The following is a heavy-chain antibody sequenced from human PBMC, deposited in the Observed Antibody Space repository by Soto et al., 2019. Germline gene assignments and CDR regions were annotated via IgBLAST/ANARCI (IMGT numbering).Heavy chain of an antibody. CDR3: AMAAGGNLFFDY. CDR1: GFTFSSYP. V-gene: IGHV3-23*01. D-gene: IGHD2-15*01. CDR2: ISGSGGST. Sequence: EVQLLESGGGLERPGGSRRLSCAASGFTFSSYPMSWARQPPGKGLEWVSAISGSGGSTYYADSVKGRFTISRDNSKNTLYLQMNSLRAEDTAVYYCAMAAGGNLFFDYWGQGTLVTVSS. J-gene: IGHJ4*02.